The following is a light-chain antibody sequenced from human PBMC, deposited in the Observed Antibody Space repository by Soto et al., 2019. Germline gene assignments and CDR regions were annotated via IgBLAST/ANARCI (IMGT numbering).Light chain of an antibody. CDR1: QSVSSY. V-gene: IGKV3-11*01. CDR2: DAS. Sequence: EIVLTQSPATLSLSRGERATLSCRASQSVSSYLAWYQQKPGQAPRLLIYDASNRATGIPARFSGSGSGTDFTLTISSLEPEDFAAYYCQQRSNWPPWTFGQGTKVDI. J-gene: IGKJ1*01. CDR3: QQRSNWPPWT.